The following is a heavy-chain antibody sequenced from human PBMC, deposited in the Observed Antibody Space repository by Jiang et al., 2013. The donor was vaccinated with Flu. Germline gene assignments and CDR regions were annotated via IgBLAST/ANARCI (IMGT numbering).Heavy chain of an antibody. Sequence: SCEASGGTFSSYAISWGATGPLEQGLEWMGRIIPSLGVANYAQNFQDRVTITADKSTGAGYMEVTRLRSEDTAVYYCAKETIEMPTTELVFNYHAMDVWGKGTTGHRLL. V-gene: IGHV1-69*04. CDR1: GGTFSSYA. CDR3: AKETIEMPTTELVFNYHAMDV. J-gene: IGHJ6*04. D-gene: IGHD5-24*01. CDR2: IIPSLGVA.